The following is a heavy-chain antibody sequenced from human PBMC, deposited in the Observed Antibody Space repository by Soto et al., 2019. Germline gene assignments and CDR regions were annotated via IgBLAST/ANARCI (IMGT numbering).Heavy chain of an antibody. V-gene: IGHV3-74*03. J-gene: IGHJ5*02. CDR1: GFTFSRHW. D-gene: IGHD6-25*01. Sequence: EVQLVESGGGLVQPGGSLRLSCAASGFTFSRHWMHWVRQTPGKGPVWVSRINDDGSSTKYADSVKGRFTIARDNAKNTVFLQMSSRRAEDTAVYYCAREVIAATGTIRWFDPWGQGTLVIVSS. CDR3: AREVIAATGTIRWFDP. CDR2: INDDGSST.